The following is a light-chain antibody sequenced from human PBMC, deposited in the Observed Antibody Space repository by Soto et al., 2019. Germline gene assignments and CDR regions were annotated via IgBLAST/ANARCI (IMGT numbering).Light chain of an antibody. CDR1: QSVSSNY. CDR3: QQYGSSPTWT. Sequence: EIVLTQSPATLSLSPGERATLSCRASQSVSSNYFAWYQQRPGQAPRLLIYGISSRATGIPDRFSGSGSGTDFTLTISRLEPEDSAVYYCQQYGSSPTWTFGQGTKVDI. J-gene: IGKJ1*01. CDR2: GIS. V-gene: IGKV3-20*01.